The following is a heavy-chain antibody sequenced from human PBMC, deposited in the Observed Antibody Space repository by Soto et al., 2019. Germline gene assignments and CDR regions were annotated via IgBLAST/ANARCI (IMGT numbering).Heavy chain of an antibody. CDR3: ARVPDV. Sequence: PPETLSLTCAFSGCSISSGAYSWSWIRQPPGKGLEWIGYIYHSGSTYYNPSLKSRVTISVDRSKNQFSLKLSSVTAADTAVYYCARVPDVWGQGTTVTVS. J-gene: IGHJ6*02. CDR2: IYHSGST. CDR1: GCSISSGAYS. V-gene: IGHV4-30-2*01.